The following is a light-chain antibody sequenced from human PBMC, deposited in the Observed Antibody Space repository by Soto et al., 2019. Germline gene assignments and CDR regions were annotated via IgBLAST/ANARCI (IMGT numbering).Light chain of an antibody. CDR2: GNS. Sequence: QSALTQPPSVSGAPGQRVTLSCTGSSSNIGAGYDVHWYQQLPGTAPKLLIYGNSNRPSGVPDRFSGSKSGTSASLAITGLQAEDEADYYCQSYDSSLSVDVVFGGGTKLTVL. J-gene: IGLJ2*01. CDR3: QSYDSSLSVDVV. V-gene: IGLV1-40*01. CDR1: SSNIGAGYD.